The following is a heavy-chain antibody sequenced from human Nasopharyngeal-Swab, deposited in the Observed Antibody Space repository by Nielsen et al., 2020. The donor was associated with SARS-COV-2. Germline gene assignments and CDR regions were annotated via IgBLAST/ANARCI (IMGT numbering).Heavy chain of an antibody. D-gene: IGHD3-3*01. J-gene: IGHJ6*02. V-gene: IGHV4-31*02. CDR2: IYYSGST. CDR3: ARGARITIFGVVSQLDV. Sequence: RQAPGKGLEWIGYIYYSGSTYYNPSLKSRVTISVDTSKNQFFLKLSSVTAADTAVYYCARGARITIFGVVSQLDVWGQGTTVTVSS.